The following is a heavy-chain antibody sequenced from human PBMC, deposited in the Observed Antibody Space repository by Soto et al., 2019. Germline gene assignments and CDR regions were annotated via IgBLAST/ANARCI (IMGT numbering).Heavy chain of an antibody. CDR1: GYLFTNYW. J-gene: IGHJ6*02. CDR3: ARRAFCGGDCTARPQDYYGMDV. CDR2: IFPGDSDT. V-gene: IGHV5-51*01. D-gene: IGHD2-21*02. Sequence: GESLKSSCKGSGYLFTNYWIGWVRQMPGKGLEWLGIIFPGDSDTRYSPSSQGQVTISADKSITTAYLQWSSLKASDTAIYYCARRAFCGGDCTARPQDYYGMDVWGQGTAVTVSS.